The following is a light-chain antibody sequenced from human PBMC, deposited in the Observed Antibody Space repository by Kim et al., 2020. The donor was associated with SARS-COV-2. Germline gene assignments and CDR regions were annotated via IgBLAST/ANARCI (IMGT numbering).Light chain of an antibody. Sequence: VSPGERATPSCRASQSVSSNLAWYQQKPGQAPRLLIYGASTRATGIPARFSGSGSGTEFTLTISSLQSEDFALYYCQHHNNWPLTFGQGTKVDIK. CDR3: QHHNNWPLT. CDR2: GAS. CDR1: QSVSSN. V-gene: IGKV3-15*01. J-gene: IGKJ1*01.